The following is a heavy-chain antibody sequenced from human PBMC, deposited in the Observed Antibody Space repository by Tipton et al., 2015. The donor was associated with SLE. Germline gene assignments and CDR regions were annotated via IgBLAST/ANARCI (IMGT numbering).Heavy chain of an antibody. CDR2: IWYDGSNK. Sequence: SLRLSCAASGFTFSSYGMHWVRQAPGKGLEWVAVIWYDGSNKYYADSVKGRFTISRDNSKNTLYLQMNSLRAEDTAVYYCAKDVYSSSRYGWFDPWGQGTLVTVSS. CDR3: AKDVYSSSRYGWFDP. J-gene: IGHJ5*02. V-gene: IGHV3-33*06. D-gene: IGHD6-13*01. CDR1: GFTFSSYG.